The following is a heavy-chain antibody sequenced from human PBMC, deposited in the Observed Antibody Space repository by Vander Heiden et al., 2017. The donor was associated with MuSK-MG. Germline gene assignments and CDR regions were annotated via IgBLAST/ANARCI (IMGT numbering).Heavy chain of an antibody. CDR2: ISYDGSNK. CDR1: GFTFSSYA. CDR3: ARYGDHGSDAFDI. V-gene: IGHV3-30*04. Sequence: QVQLVESGGGVVQPGRSLRLPCAASGFTFSSYAMHWVGQAPGKGLEWVAVISYDGSNKYYADSVKGRFTISRDNSKNTLYLQMNSLRAEDTAVYYCARYGDHGSDAFDIWGQGTMVTVSS. D-gene: IGHD4-17*01. J-gene: IGHJ3*02.